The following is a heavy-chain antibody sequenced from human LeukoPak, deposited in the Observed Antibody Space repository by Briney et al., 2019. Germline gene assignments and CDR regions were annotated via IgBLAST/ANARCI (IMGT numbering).Heavy chain of an antibody. J-gene: IGHJ6*03. V-gene: IGHV3-30*18. CDR1: GFTFSNFG. CDR2: ISSDGSNN. Sequence: PGRSLRLSCVASGFTFSNFGMHWVRQTPGKGLEWVAVISSDGSNNYYADSVKGRSTISRDNSYNTVSLQMNSLRDEDTGVYYCAKGLRTGVGPYMGYHYYMDVWGKGATVTVSS. D-gene: IGHD3-16*01. CDR3: AKGLRTGVGPYMGYHYYMDV.